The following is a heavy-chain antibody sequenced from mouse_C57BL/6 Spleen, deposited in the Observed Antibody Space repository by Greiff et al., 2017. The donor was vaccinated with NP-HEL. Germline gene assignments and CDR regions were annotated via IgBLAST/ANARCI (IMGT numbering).Heavy chain of an antibody. CDR1: GYSFTVYN. CDR2: INPNYGTT. V-gene: IGHV1-39*01. Sequence: VQLQQSGPELVKPGASVKISCKASGYSFTVYNMNWVKQSTGQSLEWIGVINPNYGTTSYNQKFQGKATLTVDQSSSTAYMQLNSLTTEASAVYYGAEWGNWGFFAYWGQGTLVTVSA. J-gene: IGHJ3*01. CDR3: AEWGNWGFFAY. D-gene: IGHD1-3*01.